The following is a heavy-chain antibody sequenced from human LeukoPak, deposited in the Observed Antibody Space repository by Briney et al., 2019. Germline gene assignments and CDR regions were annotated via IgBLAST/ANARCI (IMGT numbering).Heavy chain of an antibody. Sequence: PSETLSLTCTVSGASINTYYWSWIRQPAGKGLEWLGRIYTSSGSTNYSPSLKSRVTISLDRSKNQFSLKLSSVTAAVTAVYYCARDRAESSGYYYYYGMDVWGQGTTVTVSS. J-gene: IGHJ6*02. D-gene: IGHD2-15*01. V-gene: IGHV4-4*07. CDR1: GASINTYY. CDR2: IYTSSGST. CDR3: ARDRAESSGYYYYYGMDV.